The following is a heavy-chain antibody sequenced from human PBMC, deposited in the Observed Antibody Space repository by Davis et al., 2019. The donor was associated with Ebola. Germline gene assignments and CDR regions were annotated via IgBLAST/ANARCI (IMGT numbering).Heavy chain of an antibody. V-gene: IGHV3-23*01. CDR2: ISGSGGST. J-gene: IGHJ6*02. D-gene: IGHD2-2*01. CDR1: GFTFSSYA. Sequence: GGSLRLSCAASGFTFSSYAMSWVRQAPGKGLEWVSAISGSGGSTYYADSVKGRFTISRDNAKNSLYLQMNSLRAEDTAVYYCARDGSSTTVVSGYYYGMDVWGQGTTVTVSS. CDR3: ARDGSSTTVVSGYYYGMDV.